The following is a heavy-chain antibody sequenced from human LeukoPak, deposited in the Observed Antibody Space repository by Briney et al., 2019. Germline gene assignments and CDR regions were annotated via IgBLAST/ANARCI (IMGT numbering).Heavy chain of an antibody. CDR1: GGSISSYY. Sequence: PSETLSLTCTVSGGSISSYYWSWIRQPPGKGLEWIGYIYYSGSTNYNPSLKSRVTISVDTSKNQFSLKLSSVTAADTAVYYCARGILAWFGTHRYYFDYWGQGTLVTVSS. CDR2: IYYSGST. CDR3: ARGILAWFGTHRYYFDY. V-gene: IGHV4-59*01. J-gene: IGHJ4*02. D-gene: IGHD3-10*01.